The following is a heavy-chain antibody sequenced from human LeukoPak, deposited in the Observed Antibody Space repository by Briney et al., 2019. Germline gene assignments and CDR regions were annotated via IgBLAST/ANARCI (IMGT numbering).Heavy chain of an antibody. CDR2: IYTSGTI. V-gene: IGHV4-4*07. D-gene: IGHD2-2*01. CDR1: GGSISSYY. Sequence: SETLSLTCTVSGGSISSYYWSWIRQPAGTALEWIGRIYTSGTITYNPSLKSRVTMSVDTSKNQFSLKLSSVTAADTAVYYCARSWAYALGYYYYMDVWGKGTTVTVSS. CDR3: ARSWAYALGYYYYMDV. J-gene: IGHJ6*03.